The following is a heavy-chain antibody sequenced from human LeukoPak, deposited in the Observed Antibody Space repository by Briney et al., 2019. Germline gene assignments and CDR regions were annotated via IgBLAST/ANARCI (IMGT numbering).Heavy chain of an antibody. V-gene: IGHV3-23*01. J-gene: IGHJ4*02. D-gene: IGHD2-21*01. Sequence: GGSLRLSCAASGFTFSSYAMSWVRQAPGKGLEWVSAISGSGDSTYYADSVKGRFTISRDNSKNTLYLQMNGLRADDTAVYYCAKTYMWYYFDYWGQGTLVTVSS. CDR2: ISGSGDST. CDR1: GFTFSSYA. CDR3: AKTYMWYYFDY.